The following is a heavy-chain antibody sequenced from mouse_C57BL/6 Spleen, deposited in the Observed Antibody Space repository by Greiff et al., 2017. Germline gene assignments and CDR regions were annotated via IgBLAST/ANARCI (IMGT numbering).Heavy chain of an antibody. V-gene: IGHV5-17*01. CDR1: GFTFSDYG. J-gene: IGHJ2*01. CDR3: ARREIYYGSSFDY. CDR2: ISSGSSTI. Sequence: EVNVVESGGGLVKPGGSLKLSCAASGFTFSDYGMHWVRQAPEKGLEWVAYISSGSSTIYYADTVKGRFTISRDNAKNTLFLQMTSLRSEDTAMYYCARREIYYGSSFDYWGQGTTLTVSS. D-gene: IGHD1-1*01.